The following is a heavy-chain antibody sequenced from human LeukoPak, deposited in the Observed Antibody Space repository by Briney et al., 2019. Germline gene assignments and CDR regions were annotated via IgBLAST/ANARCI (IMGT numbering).Heavy chain of an antibody. Sequence: WGSLRLSCAASGFTFSSYAMSWVRQAPGKGLEWVSAISGSGGSTYYADSVKGRFTISRDNSKNTLYLQMNSLRAEDTAVYYCAKDRRYFDWLLTRPDFDYWGQGTLVTVSS. CDR2: ISGSGGST. V-gene: IGHV3-23*01. CDR3: AKDRRYFDWLLTRPDFDY. D-gene: IGHD3-9*01. J-gene: IGHJ4*02. CDR1: GFTFSSYA.